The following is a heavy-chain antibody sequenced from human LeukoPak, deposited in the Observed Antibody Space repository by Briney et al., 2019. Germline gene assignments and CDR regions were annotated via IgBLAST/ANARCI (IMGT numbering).Heavy chain of an antibody. CDR1: GFTFSSYE. Sequence: GGSLRLSCAASGFTFSSYEMNWVRQAPGKGLEWVSYISSGTTIYYADSVKGRFTVSRDNAKNSLYLQMNSLRAEDTAVYYCARDRTLYHWGQGTLVTVSS. CDR2: ISSGTTI. CDR3: ARDRTLYH. V-gene: IGHV3-48*03. J-gene: IGHJ4*02. D-gene: IGHD2-2*01.